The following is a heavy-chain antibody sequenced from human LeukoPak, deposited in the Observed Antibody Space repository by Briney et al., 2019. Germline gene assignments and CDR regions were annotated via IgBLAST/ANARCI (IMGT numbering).Heavy chain of an antibody. D-gene: IGHD1-26*01. J-gene: IGHJ4*02. V-gene: IGHV3-7*01. CDR1: RFTFSKFW. CDR2: IKEDGSTK. Sequence: GGSLRLSCAGSRFTFSKFWMSWVRQAPGKGLEWVANIKEDGSTKHYVDSVKGRFTISRDNAENSLSLQMNYLRVEDTAVYYCAKDGQVGAIGYFDYRGQGTLVTVSS. CDR3: AKDGQVGAIGYFDY.